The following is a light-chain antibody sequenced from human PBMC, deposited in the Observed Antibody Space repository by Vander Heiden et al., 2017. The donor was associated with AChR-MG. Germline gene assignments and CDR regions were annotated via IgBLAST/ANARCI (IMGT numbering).Light chain of an antibody. Sequence: EVVLTTSPGTLSLSPGERATFSCRASQSIRGSYLAWYQQTLGQPPRLLIYGASTRATGIPDRFSGGGSGTDFTLSISRLEPEDFAVYYCHHYGRSPSFCQGSKLEIK. CDR2: GAS. V-gene: IGKV3-20*01. CDR1: QSIRGSY. J-gene: IGKJ2*01. CDR3: HHYGRSPS.